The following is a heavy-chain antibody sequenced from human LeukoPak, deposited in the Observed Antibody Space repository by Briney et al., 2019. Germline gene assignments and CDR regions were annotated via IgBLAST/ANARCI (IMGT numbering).Heavy chain of an antibody. Sequence: GGSLRLSCAASGFTFSYYGMHWVRQAPGKGLEWVAFIRYDANDKFYAESVRGRFTISRDNSRNTVYLQMNSLRAEDTAVYYCATASRLSYDTFDIWGQGTVVTVSS. V-gene: IGHV3-30*02. J-gene: IGHJ3*02. CDR3: ATASRLSYDTFDI. D-gene: IGHD2/OR15-2a*01. CDR2: IRYDANDK. CDR1: GFTFSYYG.